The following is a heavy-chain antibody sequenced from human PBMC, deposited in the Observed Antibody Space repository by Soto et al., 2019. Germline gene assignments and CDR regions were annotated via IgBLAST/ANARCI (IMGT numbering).Heavy chain of an antibody. D-gene: IGHD6-6*01. V-gene: IGHV3-23*01. J-gene: IGHJ6*02. CDR1: GFTFNKFS. Sequence: PGGSLRLSCSASGFTFNKFSMAWVRQAPGKGLEWVSGISGRGVGAYYADSVQGRFAVSRDNSTNTLHLHMTSLRPEDTALYYCATRIADRPYYFYGMDVWGPGTAVTVSS. CDR3: ATRIADRPYYFYGMDV. CDR2: ISGRGVGA.